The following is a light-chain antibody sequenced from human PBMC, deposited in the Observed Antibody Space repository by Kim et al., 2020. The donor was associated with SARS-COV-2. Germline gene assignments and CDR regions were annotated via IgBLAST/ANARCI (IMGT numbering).Light chain of an antibody. Sequence: KAVPISGTGSSGSIASNYVQWYQQRPGSAPTTVIYEDNQRPSGVPDRFSGSIDSSSNSASLTISGLKTEDEADYYCQSYDSSNHVVFGGGTQLTVL. CDR2: EDN. CDR3: QSYDSSNHVV. CDR1: SGSIASNY. V-gene: IGLV6-57*02. J-gene: IGLJ2*01.